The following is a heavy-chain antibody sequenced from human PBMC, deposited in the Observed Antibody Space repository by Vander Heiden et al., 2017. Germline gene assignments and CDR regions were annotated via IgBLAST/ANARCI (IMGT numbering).Heavy chain of an antibody. J-gene: IGHJ3*02. D-gene: IGHD6-19*01. CDR1: GYSVSSNSAA. V-gene: IGHV6-1*01. CDR3: TRDSYNSGKDDGFDI. CDR2: TYYRSKWQN. Sequence: VQLQQSGPGLVKPSQTLSLTCAISGYSVSSNSAAWNWIRQSPSRGLEWLGRTYYRSKWQNDYAVSVKSRITINPDTSKNQFSLQLNSVTPDDTAVYYCTRDSYNSGKDDGFDIWGQGTMVTVSS.